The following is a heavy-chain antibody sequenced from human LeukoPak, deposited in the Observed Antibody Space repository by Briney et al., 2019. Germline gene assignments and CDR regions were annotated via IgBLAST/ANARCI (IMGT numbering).Heavy chain of an antibody. CDR2: IYPGDSDT. D-gene: IGHD3-10*01. J-gene: IGHJ4*02. CDR3: ARRGYYYGSGSCTYYFDY. V-gene: IGHV5-51*01. CDR1: GYSFTSYW. Sequence: GESLKISCKGSGYSFTSYWIGWVRQMPGKGLEWMGIIYPGDSDTRYSPSFQGQVTISADKSISTAYLQWSSLKASDTAMYYCARRGYYYGSGSCTYYFDYWGQGTLVTVSS.